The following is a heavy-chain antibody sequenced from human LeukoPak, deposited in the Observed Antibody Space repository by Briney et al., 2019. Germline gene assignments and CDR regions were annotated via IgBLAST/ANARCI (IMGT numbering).Heavy chain of an antibody. J-gene: IGHJ4*02. CDR2: ISYDGSNK. CDR3: AKDQGNIVGATVY. CDR1: GFTFSSYG. Sequence: GGSLRLSCAASGFTFSSYGMHWVRQAPGKGLEWVAVISYDGSNKYYADSVKGRFTISRDNSKNTLYLQMNSLRAEGTAVYYCAKDQGNIVGATVYWGQGTLVTVSS. V-gene: IGHV3-30*18. D-gene: IGHD1-26*01.